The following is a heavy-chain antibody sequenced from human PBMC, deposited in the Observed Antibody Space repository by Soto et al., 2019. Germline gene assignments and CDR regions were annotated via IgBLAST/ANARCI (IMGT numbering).Heavy chain of an antibody. CDR1: GFTFSDYY. Sequence: PGGSLRLSCAASGFTFSDYYMSGIRQAPGKGLEWVSYISSSGSTIYYADSVKGRFTISRDNAKNSLYLQMNSLRAEDTAVYYCARPPRVAVAGTSDAFDIWGQGTMVTVS. V-gene: IGHV3-11*01. CDR2: ISSSGSTI. J-gene: IGHJ3*02. CDR3: ARPPRVAVAGTSDAFDI. D-gene: IGHD6-19*01.